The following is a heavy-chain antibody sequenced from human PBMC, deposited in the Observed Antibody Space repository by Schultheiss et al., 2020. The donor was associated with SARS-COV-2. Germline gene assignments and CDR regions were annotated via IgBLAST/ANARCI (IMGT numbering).Heavy chain of an antibody. CDR3: ARGKHAVAASFDS. V-gene: IGHV4-31*01. CDR1: GESFSGYY. D-gene: IGHD6-19*01. CDR2: IYYSGST. Sequence: SETLSLTCAVYGESFSGYYWSWIRQHPGKGLEWIGYIYYSGSTYYNPSLKSLVTISVDTSKNQFSLQLNSVTPEDTALYYCARGKHAVAASFDSWGQGTLVTVSS. J-gene: IGHJ4*02.